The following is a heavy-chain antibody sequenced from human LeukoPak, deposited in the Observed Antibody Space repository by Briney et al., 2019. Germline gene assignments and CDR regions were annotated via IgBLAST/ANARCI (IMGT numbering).Heavy chain of an antibody. CDR2: MHPNSGNT. D-gene: IGHD2-2*01. Sequence: ASVTVSSKASGYTFNSYDINWVRQATGQGLELIGWMHPNSGNTGYAQKFQGRVTMTRNTSISTAYMELSSLRSEDTAVYYCARARSTSFPYYYYYMDVWGKGTTVTVSS. CDR1: GYTFNSYD. CDR3: ARARSTSFPYYYYYMDV. V-gene: IGHV1-8*01. J-gene: IGHJ6*03.